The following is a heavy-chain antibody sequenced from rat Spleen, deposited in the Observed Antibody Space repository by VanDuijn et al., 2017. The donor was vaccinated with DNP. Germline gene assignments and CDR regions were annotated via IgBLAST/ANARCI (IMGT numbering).Heavy chain of an antibody. CDR3: AKDRTGGFAMDA. CDR2: IRYDGGTT. D-gene: IGHD4-1*01. Sequence: EVQLVGTGGGLVQPGRSLKLSCVAAGFTFSNYWMYWNSQAPGKGLEWVAYIRYDGGTTYYGDSVKGRFTISRDNANHTLYLQMESLRSEDTATYYCAKDRTGGFAMDAWGQGTSVTVSS. CDR1: GFTFSNYW. J-gene: IGHJ4*01. V-gene: IGHV5-58*01.